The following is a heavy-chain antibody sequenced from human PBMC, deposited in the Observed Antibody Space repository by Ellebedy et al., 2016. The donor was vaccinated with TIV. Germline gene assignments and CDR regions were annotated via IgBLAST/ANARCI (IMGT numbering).Heavy chain of an antibody. Sequence: GGSLRLSCAASGFTFSSYGMHWVRQAPGKGLEWVAVISYDGSNKYYADSVKGRFTISRDNSKNTLYLQMNSLRAEDTAVYYCARGSGYYYDSSGYYSDFDYWGQGTLVTVSS. CDR1: GFTFSSYG. V-gene: IGHV3-30*03. CDR3: ARGSGYYYDSSGYYSDFDY. D-gene: IGHD3-22*01. CDR2: ISYDGSNK. J-gene: IGHJ4*02.